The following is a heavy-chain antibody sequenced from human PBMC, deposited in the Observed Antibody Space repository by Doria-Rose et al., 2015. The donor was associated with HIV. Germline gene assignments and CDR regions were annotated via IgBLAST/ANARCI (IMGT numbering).Heavy chain of an antibody. J-gene: IGHJ6*02. Sequence: QVQLQESGAGLVKPSETLSLTCAVFGGSFSGYYWSWIRQPPGKGLEWIGGINPSGSTNYKTSLKNRVTISLDTSKNLFSLKLSSVTAADTAVYYCARGLLRGGWNDVDYYYGMDVWGQGTTVTVSS. CDR3: ARGLLRGGWNDVDYYYGMDV. D-gene: IGHD1-1*01. CDR2: INPSGST. V-gene: IGHV4-34*01. CDR1: GGSFSGYY.